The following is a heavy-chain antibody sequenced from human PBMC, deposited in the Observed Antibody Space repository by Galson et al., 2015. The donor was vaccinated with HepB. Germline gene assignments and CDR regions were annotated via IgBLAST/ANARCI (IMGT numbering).Heavy chain of an antibody. CDR2: IKQDGSEK. CDR3: ARVSPELLWFGEPSGLDY. J-gene: IGHJ4*02. V-gene: IGHV3-7*03. D-gene: IGHD3-10*01. CDR1: GFTFSSYW. Sequence: SLRLSCAASGFTFSSYWMSWVRQAPGKGLEWVANIKQDGSEKYYVDSVKGRFTISRDNAKNSLYLQMNSLRAEDTAVYYCARVSPELLWFGEPSGLDYWGQGTLVTVSS.